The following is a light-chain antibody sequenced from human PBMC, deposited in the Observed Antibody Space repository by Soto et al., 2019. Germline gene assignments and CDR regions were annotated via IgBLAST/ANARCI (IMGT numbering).Light chain of an antibody. CDR3: MQSLQTPRT. J-gene: IGKJ2*01. CDR1: QSLLHRNGDDY. V-gene: IGKV2-28*01. Sequence: EIVMTQSPLSLPVTPGEPASLSCKSSQSLLHRNGDDYLDWYLQKPGQSPQLLIYMGSSRASGVPDRFSGSGSGTDFTLKISRVEAEGVGVYFCMQSLQTPRTFGQGTKLEIK. CDR2: MGS.